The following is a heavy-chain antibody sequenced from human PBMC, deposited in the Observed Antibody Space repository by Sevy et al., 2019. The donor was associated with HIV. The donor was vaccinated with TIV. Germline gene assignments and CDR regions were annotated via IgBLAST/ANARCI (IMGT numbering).Heavy chain of an antibody. D-gene: IGHD3-22*01. Sequence: ASVKVSCKVSGYSLTKLAIHWVRQAPGKGPEWLGTFDPEDGDPEDGETIYAQKFQERVIMTEDTSTDTAFMELSSLTSEDTAVYYCATTRDYYDSSGYPFDDWGQGTLVTVSS. J-gene: IGHJ4*02. CDR3: ATTRDYYDSSGYPFDD. CDR2: FDPEDGDPEDGET. CDR1: GYSLTKLA. V-gene: IGHV1-24*01.